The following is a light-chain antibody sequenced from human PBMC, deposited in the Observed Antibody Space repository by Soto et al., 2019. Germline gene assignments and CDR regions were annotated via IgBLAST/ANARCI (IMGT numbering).Light chain of an antibody. J-gene: IGLJ3*02. CDR2: SNN. CDR3: AAWDDSLDGPV. V-gene: IGLV1-44*01. CDR1: SSNIGSNT. Sequence: QSVLTQPPSASGAPGQRVTISCSGSSSNIGSNTVTWYQQFPGTAPRVLMYSNNQRPSGVPDRFSGSKSGTSVFLAISGLQSDDEADYCCAAWDDSLDGPVFGGGTKVTVI.